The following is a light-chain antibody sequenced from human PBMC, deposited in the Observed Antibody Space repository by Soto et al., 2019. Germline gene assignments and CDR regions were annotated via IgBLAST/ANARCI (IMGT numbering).Light chain of an antibody. V-gene: IGLV4-69*01. CDR3: EAWATGIHI. CDR1: SRHNTNA. J-gene: IGLJ2*01. Sequence: QSVLTQSPSASASLGASVKLTCTLSSRHNTNAIAWHQQQPKKGPRFLMKVNSDGSHFKGDGITDRFSGSSTGAERYLTIFSLQSEDEADDYCEAWATGIHIFGGGTKLTVL. CDR2: VNSDGSH.